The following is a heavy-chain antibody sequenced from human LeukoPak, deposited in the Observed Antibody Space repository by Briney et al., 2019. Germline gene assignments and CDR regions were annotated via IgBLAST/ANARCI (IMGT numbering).Heavy chain of an antibody. J-gene: IGHJ4*02. Sequence: SETLSLTCAVYGGSFSGYYWSWIRQPPGKGLEWIGEINHSGSTNYNPSLKSRVTISVDTSKNQFSLKLSSVTAADTAVYYCARNPYYCDSSGEDDYWGQGTLVTVSS. V-gene: IGHV4-34*01. CDR1: GGSFSGYY. D-gene: IGHD3-22*01. CDR3: ARNPYYCDSSGEDDY. CDR2: INHSGST.